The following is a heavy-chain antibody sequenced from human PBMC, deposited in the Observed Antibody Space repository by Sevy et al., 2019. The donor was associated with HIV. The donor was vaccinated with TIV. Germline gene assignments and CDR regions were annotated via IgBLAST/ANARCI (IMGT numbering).Heavy chain of an antibody. CDR2: ISSSGSII. D-gene: IGHD3-22*01. V-gene: IGHV3-48*03. CDR1: GFTFRSYE. J-gene: IGHJ5*02. CDR3: ARVDANYDKGFDP. Sequence: GGSLRLSCEASGFTFRSYEMNWVRQAPGNGLEWVSYISSSGSIIYYADSVKGRFTISRDNAKNSLYMQMNSLRAEDTAVYYCARVDANYDKGFDPWGQGTLVTVSS.